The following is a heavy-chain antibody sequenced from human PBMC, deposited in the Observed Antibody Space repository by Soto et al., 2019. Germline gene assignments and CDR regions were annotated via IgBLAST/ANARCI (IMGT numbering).Heavy chain of an antibody. D-gene: IGHD3-3*01. V-gene: IGHV3-30-3*01. CDR1: GFTFSSYA. J-gene: IGHJ5*02. CDR2: ISYDGSNK. CDR3: AKPFGVVIYWFDP. Sequence: PGGSLRLSCAASGFTFSSYAMHWVRQAPGKGLEWVAVISYDGSNKYYADSVKGRFTISRDNSKNTLYLQMNSLRAEDTAVYYCAKPFGVVIYWFDPWGQGTLVTVSS.